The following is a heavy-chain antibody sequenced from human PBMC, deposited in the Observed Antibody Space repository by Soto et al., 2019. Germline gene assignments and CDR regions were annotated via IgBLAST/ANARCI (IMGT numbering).Heavy chain of an antibody. CDR2: ISNDGRGK. D-gene: IGHD2-15*01. CDR3: ARDQFFGGGRSCYYFDF. CDR1: GFTLTTYA. J-gene: IGHJ4*02. V-gene: IGHV3-30*04. Sequence: QVQLVESGGGVVQPGRSLRLSCAASGFTLTTYAIHWVRQAPGKGLEWVAVISNDGRGKYYADSVKGRFTISRDNSKNTLYLQMNSLRSDDTAVYYCARDQFFGGGRSCYYFDFWGQGTLVTVSS.